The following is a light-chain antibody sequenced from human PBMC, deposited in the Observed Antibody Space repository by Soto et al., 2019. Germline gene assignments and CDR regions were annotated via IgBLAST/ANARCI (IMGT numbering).Light chain of an antibody. V-gene: IGKV1-12*01. CDR3: QQANAFPLA. CDR2: DAS. CDR1: QTISTY. Sequence: DIQMTQSPSSVSASVGDRVTITCRASQTISTYLVWYQQQPGKAPNLLISDASSLKSGVPSRFSGSGSGTDLTLTITGLQAEDFATDYCQQANAFPLACGQGTKVEIK. J-gene: IGKJ1*01.